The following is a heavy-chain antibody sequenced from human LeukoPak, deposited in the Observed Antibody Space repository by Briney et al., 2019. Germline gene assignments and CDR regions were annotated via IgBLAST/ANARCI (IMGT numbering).Heavy chain of an antibody. J-gene: IGHJ4*02. CDR1: GFTFNNYW. D-gene: IGHD3-10*01. CDR2: INRDGSNT. V-gene: IGHV3-74*01. Sequence: GGSRRLSCAASGFTFNNYWMHWVRQAPGKGLVWVSRINRDGSNTDYADSVKGRFTISRDNAKNTLYLQMNSLSAEDTAVYYCAREETMGYWGQGTLVTVSS. CDR3: AREETMGY.